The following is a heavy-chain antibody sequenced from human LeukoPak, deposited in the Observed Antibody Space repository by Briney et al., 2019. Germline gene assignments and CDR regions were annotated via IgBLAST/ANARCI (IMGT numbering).Heavy chain of an antibody. J-gene: IGHJ3*02. CDR2: ISSSSTYI. CDR1: GFTFSSYS. V-gene: IGHV3-21*01. D-gene: IGHD6-19*01. CDR3: ASRIAVAGPEAFDI. Sequence: GGSLRLSCAASGFTFSSYSMNWVRQAPGKGLEWVSSISSSSTYIYYADSVKGRFTISRDNAKNSLYLQMNSLRDEDTAVYYCASRIAVAGPEAFDIWGQGTMVTVSS.